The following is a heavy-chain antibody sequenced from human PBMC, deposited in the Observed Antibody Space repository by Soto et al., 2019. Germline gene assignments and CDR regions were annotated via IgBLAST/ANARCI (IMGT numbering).Heavy chain of an antibody. Sequence: QVQLVQSGAEVKKPGSSVKVSCKASGGTFSSYAISWVRQAPGQGLEWMGGIIPIFGTANYAQKFQGRVTITEDKSTSPAYIELSSLRSEDTAVYYCARDIYCSSTICYHIGSGDYYYYGMDVWGQGTTVTVSS. CDR2: IIPIFGTA. CDR1: GGTFSSYA. CDR3: ARDIYCSSTICYHIGSGDYYYYGMDV. V-gene: IGHV1-69*06. J-gene: IGHJ6*02. D-gene: IGHD2-2*01.